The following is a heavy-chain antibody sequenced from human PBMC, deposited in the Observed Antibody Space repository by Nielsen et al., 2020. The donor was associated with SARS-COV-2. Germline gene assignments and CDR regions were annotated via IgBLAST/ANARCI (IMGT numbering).Heavy chain of an antibody. CDR1: NSSISTADFS. Sequence: SELLSLTSSVSNSSISTADFSCTWVCQLPAKGLEWIGYIHFTGSTFYNPPLKSQVSISRDVFMKQFFSWLTSAAAADTTTYYCARHRGASFDYLSPGISVTVS. CDR3: ARHRGASFDY. D-gene: IGHD1-26*01. CDR2: IHFTGST. V-gene: IGHV4-30-4*08. J-gene: IGHJ4*02.